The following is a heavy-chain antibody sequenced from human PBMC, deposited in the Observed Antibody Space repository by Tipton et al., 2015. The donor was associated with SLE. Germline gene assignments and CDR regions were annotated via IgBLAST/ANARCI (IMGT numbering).Heavy chain of an antibody. Sequence: TLSLTCTVSGGSITAHYWNWIRQFPGKGLEWIGYIYFSGSTDYNPSLKSRVAMSVDTSKNQFSLELSSVTAADTAVYYCARGGEKYYFDSSNYYLFDFWGQGTLVNVS. CDR1: GGSITAHY. CDR3: ARGGEKYYFDSSNYYLFDF. J-gene: IGHJ4*02. D-gene: IGHD3-22*01. CDR2: IYFSGST. V-gene: IGHV4-59*11.